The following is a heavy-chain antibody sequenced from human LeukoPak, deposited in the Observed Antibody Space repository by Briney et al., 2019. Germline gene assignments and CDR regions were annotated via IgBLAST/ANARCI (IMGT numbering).Heavy chain of an antibody. J-gene: IGHJ4*02. Sequence: GASVKVSCKASGYTFTSYGISWVRQAPGQGLEWMGGIIPIFGTANYAQKFQGRVTITADESTSTAYMELSSLRSEDTAVYYCARTPVRYFDWLLLGYLDYWGQGTLVTVSS. V-gene: IGHV1-69*13. CDR1: GYTFTSYG. CDR3: ARTPVRYFDWLLLGYLDY. CDR2: IIPIFGTA. D-gene: IGHD3-9*01.